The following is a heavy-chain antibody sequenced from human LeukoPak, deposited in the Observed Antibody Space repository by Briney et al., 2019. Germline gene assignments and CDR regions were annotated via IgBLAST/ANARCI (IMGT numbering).Heavy chain of an antibody. CDR1: GGSISSGGYY. CDR2: IYYSGST. V-gene: IGHV4-31*03. Sequence: SETLSLTCTVSGGSISSGGYYWSWIRQHPGKGLEWIGYIYYSGSTYYNPSLKSRVTISVDTSKNQFSLKLSSVTAADTAVYYCASLESTGYSSYFDSWGQGSLVTVYS. D-gene: IGHD3-22*01. CDR3: ASLESTGYSSYFDS. J-gene: IGHJ4*02.